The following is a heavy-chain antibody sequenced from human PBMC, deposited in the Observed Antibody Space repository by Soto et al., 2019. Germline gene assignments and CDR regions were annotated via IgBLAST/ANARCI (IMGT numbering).Heavy chain of an antibody. CDR3: ARVERYYYDSSGSLDY. V-gene: IGHV4-30-4*01. CDR1: GGSISSGDYY. D-gene: IGHD3-22*01. J-gene: IGHJ4*02. CDR2: IYYSGST. Sequence: PSETLSLTCTVSGGSISSGDYYWSWIRKPPGKGLEWIGYIYYSGSTYYNPSLKSRVTISVDTSKNQFSLKLSSVTAADTAVYYCARVERYYYDSSGSLDYWGQGTLVTVSS.